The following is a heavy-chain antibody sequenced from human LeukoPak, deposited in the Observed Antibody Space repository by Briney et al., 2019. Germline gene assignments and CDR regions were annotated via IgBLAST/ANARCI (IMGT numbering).Heavy chain of an antibody. J-gene: IGHJ4*02. CDR2: ISPYNGNT. CDR3: ARPYCSDISCYIGMNY. Sequence: HRASVKVSCKASGYSFTSYGISWVRQAPGQGLEWMAWISPYNGNTKFAQNFQDRVTMTTDRSASTAHMELRSLRSDDTAMYYCARPYCSDISCYIGMNYWGQGTLVTVSS. V-gene: IGHV1-18*01. D-gene: IGHD2-2*02. CDR1: GYSFTSYG.